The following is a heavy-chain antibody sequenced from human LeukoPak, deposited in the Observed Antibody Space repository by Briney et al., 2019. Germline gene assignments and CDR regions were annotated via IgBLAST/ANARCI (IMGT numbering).Heavy chain of an antibody. CDR3: ARESPRSGYYYGDDAFDI. CDR2: MNPNSGGT. J-gene: IGHJ3*02. D-gene: IGHD3-22*01. Sequence: ASVKVSCKASGYTFTSYGINWVRQAPGQGLEWMGWMNPNSGGTNHAQTFQGRVTMTRDTSISTAYMELTSLRSDDTAVYYCARESPRSGYYYGDDAFDIWGQGTMVTVSS. CDR1: GYTFTSYG. V-gene: IGHV1-2*02.